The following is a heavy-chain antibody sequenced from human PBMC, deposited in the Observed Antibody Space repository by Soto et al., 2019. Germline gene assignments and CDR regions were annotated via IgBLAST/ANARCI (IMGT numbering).Heavy chain of an antibody. CDR3: AKEKTLYLREYNWFDP. Sequence: PGGSLRLSCAASGFTFSSYAMSWVRQAPGKGLEWVSAISGSGGSTYYADSVKGRFTISRDNSKNTLYLQMNSLRAEGTAVYYCAKEKTLYLREYNWFDPWGQGTLVTVPS. D-gene: IGHD3-16*01. CDR1: GFTFSSYA. J-gene: IGHJ5*02. V-gene: IGHV3-23*01. CDR2: ISGSGGST.